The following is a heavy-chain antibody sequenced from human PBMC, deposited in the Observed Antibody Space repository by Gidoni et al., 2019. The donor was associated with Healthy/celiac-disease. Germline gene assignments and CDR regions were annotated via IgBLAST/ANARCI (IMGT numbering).Heavy chain of an antibody. J-gene: IGHJ4*02. CDR1: GFTFRGYA. V-gene: IGHV3-30-3*01. CDR2: ISDDGSNK. D-gene: IGHD3-10*01. Sequence: QVQLVESGGGVVQPGRSLRLYCAASGFTFRGYAMHWVRQAPGQGLEWVAVISDDGSNKYYADSVKGRFTISRDNSKNTLYLQMNSLRAEDTAVYYCARSYYYGSGSYLDYWGQGTLVTVSS. CDR3: ARSYYYGSGSYLDY.